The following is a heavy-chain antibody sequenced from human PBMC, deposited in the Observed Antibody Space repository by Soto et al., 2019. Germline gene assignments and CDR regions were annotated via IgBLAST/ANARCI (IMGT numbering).Heavy chain of an antibody. CDR2: IIPIFGTA. Sequence: QVQLVQSGAEVKKPGSSVKVSCKASGGTFSSYAISWVRQAPGQGLEWMGGIIPIFGTANYEQKFQGRVTITTVEATSTAYMGLSSLISEDTAVNYGASTEWELPPDLYYDYGRDVWGQGTTVTFS. J-gene: IGHJ6*02. CDR1: GGTFSSYA. V-gene: IGHV1-69*01. CDR3: ASTEWELPPDLYYDYGRDV. D-gene: IGHD1-26*01.